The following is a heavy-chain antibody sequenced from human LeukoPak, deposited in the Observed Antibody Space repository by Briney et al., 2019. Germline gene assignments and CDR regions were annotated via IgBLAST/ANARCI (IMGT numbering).Heavy chain of an antibody. CDR1: VFTLSSNY. CDR2: IYRGASK. D-gene: IGHD3-22*01. V-gene: IGHV3-53*01. Sequence: RGGSLRLSCVVSVFTLSSNYMSWGRHAPEGGREWVSVIYRGASKFYADAVEGRFTISRDNSNNTLYLQMNSLRDEDTAMYYCAREYYDNSGGEDAFDIWGPGTMVTVSS. CDR3: AREYYDNSGGEDAFDI. J-gene: IGHJ3*02.